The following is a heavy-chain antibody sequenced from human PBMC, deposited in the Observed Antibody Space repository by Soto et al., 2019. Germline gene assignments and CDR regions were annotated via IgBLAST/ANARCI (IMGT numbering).Heavy chain of an antibody. CDR1: GFTFSSYG. D-gene: IGHD2-2*02. CDR2: IWYDGSNK. CDR3: ARDPGGYCSSTSCYSLDY. V-gene: IGHV3-33*01. J-gene: IGHJ4*02. Sequence: QVQLVESGGGVVQPGRSLRLSCAASGFTFSSYGMHWVRQAPGKGLEWVAVIWYDGSNKYYADSVKGRFTISRDNSKNTLYLQMNSLRAEDTAVYYCARDPGGYCSSTSCYSLDYWGQGTLVTVSS.